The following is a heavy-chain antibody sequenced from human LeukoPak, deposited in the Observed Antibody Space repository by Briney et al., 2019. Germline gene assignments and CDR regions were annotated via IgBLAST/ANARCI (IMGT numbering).Heavy chain of an antibody. D-gene: IGHD2-8*01. J-gene: IGHJ4*02. CDR3: ARARYHTEMTYFRTVYYFDY. V-gene: IGHV1-18*01. Sequence: ASVKASCKASGYTFTSYGISWVRQAPGQGLEWMGWISAYNGNTNYAQKLQGRVTMTTDTSTSTAYMELRSLRSDDTAVYYCARARYHTEMTYFRTVYYFDYWGQGSQVTVSS. CDR2: ISAYNGNT. CDR1: GYTFTSYG.